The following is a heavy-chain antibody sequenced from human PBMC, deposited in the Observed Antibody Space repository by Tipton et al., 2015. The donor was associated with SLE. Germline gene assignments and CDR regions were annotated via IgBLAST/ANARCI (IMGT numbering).Heavy chain of an antibody. CDR1: GFTFSSYE. D-gene: IGHD3-10*02. CDR3: ARDLFSYYYYYMDV. J-gene: IGHJ6*03. CDR2: ITSGSAI. Sequence: SLRLSCATSGFTFSSYEMIWVRQAPGKGLEWVSSITSGSAIYYADSVKDRFTISRDNAKNSLYLQMDSLRAEDTAVYYCARDLFSYYYYYMDVWGKGTTVTVSS. V-gene: IGHV3-48*03.